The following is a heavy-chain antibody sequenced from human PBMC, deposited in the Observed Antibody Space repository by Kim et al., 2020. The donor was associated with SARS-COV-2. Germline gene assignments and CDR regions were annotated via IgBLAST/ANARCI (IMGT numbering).Heavy chain of an antibody. CDR3: ARDRDYYGSGSYLFDY. Sequence: ASVKVSCKASGYTFTSYGISWVRQAPGQGLEWMGWISAYNGNTNYAQKLQGRVTMTTDTSTSTAYMELRSLRSDDTAVYYCARDRDYYGSGSYLFDYWGQGTLVTVYS. V-gene: IGHV1-18*01. D-gene: IGHD3-10*01. J-gene: IGHJ4*02. CDR1: GYTFTSYG. CDR2: ISAYNGNT.